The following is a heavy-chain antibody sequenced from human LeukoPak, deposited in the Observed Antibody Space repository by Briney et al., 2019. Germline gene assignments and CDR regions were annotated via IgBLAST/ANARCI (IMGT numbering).Heavy chain of an antibody. CDR1: GFTFSNAW. V-gene: IGHV3-15*01. CDR3: TTTMIVVAPNDY. CDR2: IKSKTDGGTT. Sequence: GGSLRLSCAASGFTFSNAWMSWVRQAPGKGLEWVGRIKSKTDGGTTDYAAPVKGRFTISRDDSKSTLYLQMNSLKTEDTAVYYCTTTMIVVAPNDYWGQGTLVTVSS. J-gene: IGHJ4*02. D-gene: IGHD3-22*01.